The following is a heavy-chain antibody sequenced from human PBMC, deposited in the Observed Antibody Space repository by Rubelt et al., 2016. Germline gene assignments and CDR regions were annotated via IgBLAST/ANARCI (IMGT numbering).Heavy chain of an antibody. CDR3: ARTNAMNV. CDR2: IKYDGSVT. V-gene: IGHV3-7*01. CDR1: GFTFSSSW. Sequence: EVQLVESGGGLVQPGGSLRLSCAASGFTFSSSWMNWVRQAPGKGLEWMASIKYDGSVTFYVDYGKGRFNISRDEAKSSLCLQMNSLRAEDTAVYYCARTNAMNVWGQGTTVTVSS. J-gene: IGHJ6*02.